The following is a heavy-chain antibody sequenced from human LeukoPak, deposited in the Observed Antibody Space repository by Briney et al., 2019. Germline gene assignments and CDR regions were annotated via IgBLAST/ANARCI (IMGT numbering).Heavy chain of an antibody. Sequence: SETLSLTCTVSGGSISSGGYYWSWIRQHPGKGLEWIGYIYYSGSTYYNPSLKSRVTISVDTSKNQFSLKLSSVTAADTAVYFXXXXXRSSSWGRGNWFDPWGQGTLVTVSS. CDR2: IYYSGST. J-gene: IGHJ5*02. V-gene: IGHV4-31*03. CDR3: XXXXRSSSWGRGNWFDP. CDR1: GGSISSGGYY. D-gene: IGHD6-13*01.